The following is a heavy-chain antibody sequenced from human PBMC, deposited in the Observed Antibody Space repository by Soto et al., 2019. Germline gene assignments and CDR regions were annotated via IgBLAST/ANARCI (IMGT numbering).Heavy chain of an antibody. J-gene: IGHJ3*02. D-gene: IGHD1-1*01. Sequence: GASVKVSCKASGYTFTSYAMHWVRQAPGQRLEWMGWINAGNGNTKYSQKFQGRVTITRDTSASTAYMELSSLRSEDTAVHYCAIRVEPGTLDAFDIWGQGTMVTVSS. CDR1: GYTFTSYA. CDR2: INAGNGNT. CDR3: AIRVEPGTLDAFDI. V-gene: IGHV1-3*01.